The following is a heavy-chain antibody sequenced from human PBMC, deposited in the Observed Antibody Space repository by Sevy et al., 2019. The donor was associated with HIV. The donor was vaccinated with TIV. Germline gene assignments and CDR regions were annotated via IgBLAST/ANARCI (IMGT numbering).Heavy chain of an antibody. J-gene: IGHJ4*02. Sequence: ASVKVSCMVSGYTLSELSMHWVRQAPGKGLEWMGSFDPEDDETIYEQKFQGRVTMTEDTSTDTGYMELNNLRSEDTAVYYCATTKDYYDSSGSPFDYWGQGTLVTVSS. D-gene: IGHD3-22*01. CDR2: FDPEDDET. CDR3: ATTKDYYDSSGSPFDY. V-gene: IGHV1-24*01. CDR1: GYTLSELS.